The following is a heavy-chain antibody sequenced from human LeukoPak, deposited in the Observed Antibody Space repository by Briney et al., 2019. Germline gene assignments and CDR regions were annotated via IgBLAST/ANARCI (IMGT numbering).Heavy chain of an antibody. D-gene: IGHD6-13*01. CDR2: IYYSGST. CDR1: GGSISSYY. J-gene: IGHJ4*02. CDR3: ARVTGIAALKGAFDY. Sequence: SETLSLTCTVSGGSISSYYWSWIRQPPGKGLEWIGYIYYSGSTNYNPSLKSRVTISVDTSKNQFSLKLSSVTAADTAVYYCARVTGIAALKGAFDYWGQGTLVTVSS. V-gene: IGHV4-59*08.